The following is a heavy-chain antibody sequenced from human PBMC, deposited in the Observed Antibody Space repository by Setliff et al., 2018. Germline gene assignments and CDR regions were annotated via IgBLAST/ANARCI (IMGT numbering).Heavy chain of an antibody. CDR1: GGTFSSYA. V-gene: IGHV1-69*06. CDR3: ARDPWQWLTTFTSAEYFQH. Sequence: SVKVSCKASGGTFSSYAISWVRQAPGQGLEWMGRIIPIFGTANYAQKFQGRVTITADKSTSTAYMELSSLRSEDTAVYYCARDPWQWLTTFTSAEYFQHWGQGTLVNVSS. D-gene: IGHD6-19*01. CDR2: IIPIFGTA. J-gene: IGHJ1*01.